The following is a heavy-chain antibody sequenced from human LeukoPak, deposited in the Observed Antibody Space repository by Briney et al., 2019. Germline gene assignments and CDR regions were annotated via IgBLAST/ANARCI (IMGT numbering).Heavy chain of an antibody. CDR3: ARGGVKYYYDSSGYYSMNWFDP. CDR1: GGSFSGYY. J-gene: IGHJ5*02. Sequence: SETLSLTCAVYGGSFSGYYWSWIRQPPGKGLEWIGEINHSGSTNYNPSLKSRVTISVDTSKNQFSLKLSSVTGADTAVYYCARGGVKYYYDSSGYYSMNWFDPWGQGTLVTVSS. CDR2: INHSGST. V-gene: IGHV4-34*01. D-gene: IGHD3-22*01.